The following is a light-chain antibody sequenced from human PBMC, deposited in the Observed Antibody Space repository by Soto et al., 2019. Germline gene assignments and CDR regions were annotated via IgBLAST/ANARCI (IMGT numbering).Light chain of an antibody. V-gene: IGKV3-15*01. CDR2: GAS. Sequence: ELVMTQSPDTLSVSPGETVTLSCRASQSVRSKLARYQQKPGQAPRLFIYGASTTATGIPARFSGSGSGTEFTLTISSLQSEDFAIYYCQQYNNWPPISCGQGTRLEIK. CDR3: QQYNNWPPIS. CDR1: QSVRSK. J-gene: IGKJ5*01.